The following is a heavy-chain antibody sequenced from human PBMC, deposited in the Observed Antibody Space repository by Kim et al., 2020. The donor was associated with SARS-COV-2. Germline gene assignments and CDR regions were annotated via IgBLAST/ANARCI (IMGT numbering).Heavy chain of an antibody. CDR1: GSTFNNYA. Sequence: GGSLRLSCAASGSTFNNYAMPWVRQAPGKELEWVAGISQDGNNKYYVDSLKGRFTISRDNAKSTLSLQMDSLRVEDTAVYYCASAVFLYNTNYYYYGMH. V-gene: IGHV3-30*01. CDR3: ASAVFLYNTNYYYYGMH. D-gene: IGHD3-10*01. CDR2: ISQDGNNK. J-gene: IGHJ6*01.